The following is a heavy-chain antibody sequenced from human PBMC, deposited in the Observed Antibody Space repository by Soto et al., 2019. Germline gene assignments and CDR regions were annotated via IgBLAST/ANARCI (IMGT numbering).Heavy chain of an antibody. V-gene: IGHV1-8*01. D-gene: IGHD6-13*01. CDR3: ARKGRRGTIAAGGSYY. CDR2: MNPNSGNT. Sequence: QVQLVQSGAEVKKPGASVKVSCKASGYTFTSYDINWVRQATGQGLEWMGWMNPNSGNTGYAQKFQGRVTMTRNTSISTAYMELSSLRSEDTAVYYCARKGRRGTIAAGGSYYWGQGTLVTVSS. J-gene: IGHJ4*02. CDR1: GYTFTSYD.